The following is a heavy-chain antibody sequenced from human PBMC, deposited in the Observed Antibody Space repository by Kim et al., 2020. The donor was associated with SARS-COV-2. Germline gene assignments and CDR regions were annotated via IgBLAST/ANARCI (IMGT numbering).Heavy chain of an antibody. V-gene: IGHV1-8*01. D-gene: IGHD6-19*01. CDR2: MNPNSGNT. CDR3: ARWIPVAGTDWFDP. Sequence: ASVKVSCKASGYSFTSYDINWVRQATGQGLEWMGWMNPNSGNTGCAQKFQGRVTMTRNTSINTAYMELSSLRSEDTAVYYCARWIPVAGTDWFDPWGQGTLVTVSS. CDR1: GYSFTSYD. J-gene: IGHJ5*02.